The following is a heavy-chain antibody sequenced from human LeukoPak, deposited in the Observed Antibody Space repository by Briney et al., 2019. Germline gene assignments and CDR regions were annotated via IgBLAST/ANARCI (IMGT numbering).Heavy chain of an antibody. D-gene: IGHD1-26*01. CDR2: INPSGGFT. CDR1: GYSFSTHW. V-gene: IGHV1-46*01. Sequence: GASVKVSCKASGYSFSTHWVHWVRQAPGLGLEWMGIINPSGGFTSYAQKLQGRVTVTRDMSTSTVYMELSNLRSEDTAVYYCARDQSGEWELLSGWWFDPWGQGTLVTVSS. J-gene: IGHJ5*02. CDR3: ARDQSGEWELLSGWWFDP.